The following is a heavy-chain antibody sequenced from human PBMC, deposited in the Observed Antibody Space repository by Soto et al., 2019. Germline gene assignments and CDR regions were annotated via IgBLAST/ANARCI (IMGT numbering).Heavy chain of an antibody. D-gene: IGHD2-8*01. J-gene: IGHJ6*02. Sequence: EVQLVESGGGLIQPGGSLRLSCAASGFTVSSTYMSWVRQAPRKGLEWVSITYSGGSTHYADSVKGRFTISRDNSKNTXYLEMNSLRAEDTAVYYCARDRLTVGVREYYGMDVWGQGTTVTVSS. CDR1: GFTVSSTY. CDR2: TYSGGST. CDR3: ARDRLTVGVREYYGMDV. V-gene: IGHV3-53*01.